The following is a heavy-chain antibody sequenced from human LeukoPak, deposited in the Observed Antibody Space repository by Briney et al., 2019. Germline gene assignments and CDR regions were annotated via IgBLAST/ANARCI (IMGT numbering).Heavy chain of an antibody. D-gene: IGHD5-24*01. CDR3: ARDGYNYMLGYYYYYMDV. Sequence: ASVKVSCKASGYTFTSYGISWVRQAPGQGLEWMGWISAYNGNTNYAQKLQGRVTMTRNTSISTAYMELSSLRSEDTAVYYCARDGYNYMLGYYYYYMDVWGKGTTVTISS. J-gene: IGHJ6*03. V-gene: IGHV1-18*01. CDR2: ISAYNGNT. CDR1: GYTFTSYG.